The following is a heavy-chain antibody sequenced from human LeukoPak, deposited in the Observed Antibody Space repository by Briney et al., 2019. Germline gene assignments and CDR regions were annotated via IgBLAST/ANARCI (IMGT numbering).Heavy chain of an antibody. CDR2: FDPEDGET. CDR1: GYTLTELS. J-gene: IGHJ4*02. CDR3: ATRMYSSGSYSYYFDY. D-gene: IGHD3-10*01. Sequence: ASVKVSCTVSGYTLTELSMHWVRQAPGKGLEWMGGFDPEDGETIYAQKFQGRVTMTEDTSTDTAYMELSSLRSEDTAVYYCATRMYSSGSYSYYFDYWGQGTLVTVSS. V-gene: IGHV1-24*01.